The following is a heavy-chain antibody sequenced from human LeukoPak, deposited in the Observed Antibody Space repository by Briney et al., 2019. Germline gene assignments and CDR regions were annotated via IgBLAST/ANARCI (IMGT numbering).Heavy chain of an antibody. V-gene: IGHV3-23*01. D-gene: IGHD3-10*01. CDR1: GFSFNSYA. CDR2: ISGSGSTA. CDR3: AKDALGGSGSYSWGTFDY. Sequence: GGSLRLSCVASGFSFNSYALSWVRRAPGKGLEWVSGISGSGSTAVYTDSVRGRFTVSRDNSKNTLYLQMNSLRDEDTAVYYCAKDALGGSGSYSWGTFDYWGQGTLVTVSS. J-gene: IGHJ4*02.